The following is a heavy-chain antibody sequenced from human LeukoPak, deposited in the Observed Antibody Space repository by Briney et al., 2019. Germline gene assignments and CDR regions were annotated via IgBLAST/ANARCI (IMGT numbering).Heavy chain of an antibody. J-gene: IGHJ5*02. D-gene: IGHD2-15*01. CDR3: ARRLLRWFDP. CDR1: GGSISSTNYY. V-gene: IGHV4-39*01. CDR2: IYYSGST. Sequence: SQTLSLTCTVSGGSISSTNYYWGWIRQPPGKSLEWIASIYYSGSTYYNPSLKSRVTISVDTSKNQFSLKLSSVTAADTAVYYCARRLLRWFDPWGQGTLVTVSS.